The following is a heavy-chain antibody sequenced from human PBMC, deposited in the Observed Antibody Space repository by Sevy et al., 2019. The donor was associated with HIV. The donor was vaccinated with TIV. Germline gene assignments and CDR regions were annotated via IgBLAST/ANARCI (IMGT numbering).Heavy chain of an antibody. Sequence: GGSLRLSCTASGFSISGYGMHWVRQVPGKGLEWVAIIWYDGTNKDYTDSVKDRFTITRDNSKNTLYLQMNSLRVEDTAVYYCARESLAVAGIGYYFNYWGQGTLVTVSS. J-gene: IGHJ4*02. CDR1: GFSISGYG. D-gene: IGHD6-19*01. CDR3: ARESLAVAGIGYYFNY. CDR2: IWYDGTNK. V-gene: IGHV3-33*01.